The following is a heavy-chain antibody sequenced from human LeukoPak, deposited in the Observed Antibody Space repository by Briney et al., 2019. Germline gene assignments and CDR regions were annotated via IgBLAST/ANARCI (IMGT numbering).Heavy chain of an antibody. J-gene: IGHJ4*02. CDR2: INQDGSER. V-gene: IGHV3-7*01. Sequence: PGGSLRLSCAASLFTFSTYWMSWVRQAPGKGLEWVANINQDGSERYLVDSVKGRFTISRDNAKNSLYLQMNSLRAEDTAVYYCARVVAARSFYFDYWGQRTLVTVSS. CDR3: ARVVAARSFYFDY. D-gene: IGHD2-15*01. CDR1: LFTFSTYW.